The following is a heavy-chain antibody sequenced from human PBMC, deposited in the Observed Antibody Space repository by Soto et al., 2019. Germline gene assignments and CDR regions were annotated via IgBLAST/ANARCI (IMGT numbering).Heavy chain of an antibody. Sequence: GGSLRLSCTASGFTFGDYAMSWFRQAPGKGLEWVGFIRSKAYGGTTEYAASVKGRFTISRDDSKSIAYLQMNSLKTEDTAVYYCTRERFYGDYFDFDYWGQGTLVTVSS. CDR1: GFTFGDYA. D-gene: IGHD4-17*01. J-gene: IGHJ4*02. V-gene: IGHV3-49*03. CDR3: TRERFYGDYFDFDY. CDR2: IRSKAYGGTT.